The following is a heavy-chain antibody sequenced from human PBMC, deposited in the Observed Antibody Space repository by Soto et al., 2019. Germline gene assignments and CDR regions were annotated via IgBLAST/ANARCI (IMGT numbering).Heavy chain of an antibody. Sequence: EVQLVESGGGLVKPGGSLRLSCAASGFTFSNAWMSWVRQAPGKGLEWVGRIKSKTDGGTTDYAAPVKGRFTITRDDSKNTLYLQMNSLKTEDTAVYYCTTVEGTVGIYYYYYGMDVWGQGTTVTVSS. CDR1: GFTFSNAW. J-gene: IGHJ6*02. V-gene: IGHV3-15*01. CDR2: IKSKTDGGTT. CDR3: TTVEGTVGIYYYYYGMDV.